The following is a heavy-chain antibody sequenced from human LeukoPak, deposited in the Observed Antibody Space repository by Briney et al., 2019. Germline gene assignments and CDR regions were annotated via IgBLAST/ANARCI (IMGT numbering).Heavy chain of an antibody. V-gene: IGHV3-23*01. J-gene: IGHJ6*02. Sequence: PGESLRLSCAASGFTLTSYAMSWVRQAPGKGLEWVSAISGSGGSTYYADSVKGRFTISRDNSKNTLYLQMNSLRAEDTAVYYCAKECSGGSCYSAGQYYYYGMDAWGQGTTVTVSS. CDR3: AKECSGGSCYSAGQYYYYGMDA. D-gene: IGHD2-15*01. CDR2: ISGSGGST. CDR1: GFTLTSYA.